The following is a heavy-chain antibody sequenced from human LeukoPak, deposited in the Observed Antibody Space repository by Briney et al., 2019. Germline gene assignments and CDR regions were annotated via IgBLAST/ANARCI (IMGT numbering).Heavy chain of an antibody. CDR2: IYYSGNT. CDR3: ASSSYFYYYYYMDV. Sequence: PSETLSLTCTVSGGSISSYYWSWIRQPPGKGLDWIGYIYYSGNTNYNPSLKSRVTISLDTSKNQFSLKLSSVTAADTAVYYCASSSYFYYYYYMDVWGKGTTVTVSS. J-gene: IGHJ6*03. D-gene: IGHD1-26*01. CDR1: GGSISSYY. V-gene: IGHV4-59*01.